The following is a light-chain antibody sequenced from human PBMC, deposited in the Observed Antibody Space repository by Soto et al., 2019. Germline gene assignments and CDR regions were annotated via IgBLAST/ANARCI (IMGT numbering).Light chain of an antibody. Sequence: DIQMTQSPSSLSASVGDRVTITCQASQDISNYLNWYQQKPGKAPKLLIYDASNLETGVLSRFSGSGSGTDFTFTISSLQPEDIATYYCQQYDTLRVTFGPGTKVDIK. CDR3: QQYDTLRVT. CDR2: DAS. J-gene: IGKJ3*01. CDR1: QDISNY. V-gene: IGKV1-33*01.